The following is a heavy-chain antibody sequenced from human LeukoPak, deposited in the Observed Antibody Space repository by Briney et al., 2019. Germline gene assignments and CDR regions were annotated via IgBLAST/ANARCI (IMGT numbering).Heavy chain of an antibody. D-gene: IGHD6-13*01. CDR3: ARGPQGRIAAAGTASDY. V-gene: IGHV1-46*01. J-gene: IGHJ4*02. Sequence: GASVKVSCKASGYTFTSYYMHWVRPAPGQGLEWMGLINPSGGSTSYAQKFQGRVTMTRDASTSTVYMELSSLRSEDTAVYYCARGPQGRIAAAGTASDYWGQGTLVTVSS. CDR2: INPSGGST. CDR1: GYTFTSYY.